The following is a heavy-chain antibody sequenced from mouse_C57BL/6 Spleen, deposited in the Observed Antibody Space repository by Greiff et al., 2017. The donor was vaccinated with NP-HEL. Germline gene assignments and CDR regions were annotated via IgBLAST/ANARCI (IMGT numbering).Heavy chain of an antibody. CDR1: GFTFSSYG. V-gene: IGHV5-6*02. Sequence: DVMLVESGGDLVKPGGSLKLSCAASGFTFSSYGMSWVRQTPDKRLEWVATISSGGSYTYYPDSVKGRFTISRDNAKNTLYLQMSSLKAEDTAIYSCARGKYFDYWGQGTTLTVSS. CDR2: ISSGGSYT. J-gene: IGHJ2*01. CDR3: ARGKYFDY.